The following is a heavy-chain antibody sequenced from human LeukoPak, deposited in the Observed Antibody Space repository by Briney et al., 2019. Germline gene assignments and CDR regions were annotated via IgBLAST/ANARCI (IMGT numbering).Heavy chain of an antibody. CDR1: GGSISSSYW. CDR2: IYHSGST. J-gene: IGHJ4*02. V-gene: IGHV4-4*02. D-gene: IGHD3-9*01. Sequence: SETLSLTCAVSGGSISSSYWWSWVRQPPGKGLEWIGEIYHSGSTNYNPSLKSRLTISVDTSKNQFSLNLTSVTAADTAVYYCARRTLRYFDWSFDYWGQGTLVTVSS. CDR3: ARRTLRYFDWSFDY.